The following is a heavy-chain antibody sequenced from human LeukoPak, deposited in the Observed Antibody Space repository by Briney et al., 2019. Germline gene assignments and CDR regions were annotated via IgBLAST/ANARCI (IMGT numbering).Heavy chain of an antibody. J-gene: IGHJ4*02. CDR1: GFTFSSYW. CDR2: IKQDGSEK. Sequence: GGSLRLSCAASGFTFSSYWMSWVRQAPGKGLEWVANIKQDGSEKYYVDSVKGRFTISRDNAKNSLYLQMNSLRAEDTAVYYCARGDYDFWSGYDYWGQGTLATVSS. V-gene: IGHV3-7*01. CDR3: ARGDYDFWSGYDY. D-gene: IGHD3-3*01.